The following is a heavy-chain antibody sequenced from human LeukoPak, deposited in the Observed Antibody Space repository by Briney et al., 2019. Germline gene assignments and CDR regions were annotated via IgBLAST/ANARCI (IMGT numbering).Heavy chain of an antibody. CDR2: IYYSGST. CDR3: ARGRYSLLQH. V-gene: IGHV4-31*03. CDR1: GGSIGSGGYY. D-gene: IGHD3-9*01. J-gene: IGHJ1*01. Sequence: PSETLSLTCTVSGGSIGSGGYYWSWIRQHPGKGLEWIGYIYYSGSTYYNPSLKSRVTISVDTSKNQFSLKLSSVTAADTAVYYCARGRYSLLQHWGQGTLVTVSS.